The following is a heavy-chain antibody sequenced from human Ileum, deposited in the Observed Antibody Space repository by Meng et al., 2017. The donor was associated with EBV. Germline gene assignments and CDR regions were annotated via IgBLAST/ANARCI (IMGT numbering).Heavy chain of an antibody. CDR2: IYQSEGN. D-gene: IGHD5-18*01. Sequence: QVLSEEPGPGVVTPSGTLSLTVAVVGASLTESNSWSWVRQPPGKGLEWIGEIYQSEGNNYNPSLKSRVTISVDKSKNQISLKLNSVTAADTAVYYCARWAFIYSYGFDHWGQGTLVTVSS. CDR3: ARWAFIYSYGFDH. CDR1: GASLTESNS. J-gene: IGHJ4*02. V-gene: IGHV4-4*02.